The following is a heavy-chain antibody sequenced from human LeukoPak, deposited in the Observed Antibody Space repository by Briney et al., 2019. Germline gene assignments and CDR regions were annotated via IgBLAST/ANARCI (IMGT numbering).Heavy chain of an antibody. CDR2: IYYSGST. J-gene: IGHJ3*02. CDR3: ASQLRLGELSLYYAFDI. V-gene: IGHV4-59*01. D-gene: IGHD3-16*02. CDR1: GGSISSYY. Sequence: SETLSLTCTVSGGSISSYYWSWIRQPPGKGLEWIGYIYYSGSTNYNPSLKSRVTISVDTSKNQFSLKLSSVTAADTAVYYCASQLRLGELSLYYAFDIWGQGTMVTVSS.